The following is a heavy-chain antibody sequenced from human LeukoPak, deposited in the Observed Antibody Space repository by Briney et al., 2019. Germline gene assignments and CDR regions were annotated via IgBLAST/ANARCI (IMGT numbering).Heavy chain of an antibody. D-gene: IGHD6-13*01. V-gene: IGHV4-61*02. J-gene: IGHJ3*02. CDR2: IYTSGST. CDR3: ARETNYSSRPFDI. CDR1: GGSISSSSYY. Sequence: SSETLSLTCTVSGGSISSSSYYWGWIRQPPGKGLEWIGRIYTSGSTNYNPSLKSRVTISVDTSKNQFSLKLSSVTAADTAVYYCARETNYSSRPFDIWGQGTMVTVSS.